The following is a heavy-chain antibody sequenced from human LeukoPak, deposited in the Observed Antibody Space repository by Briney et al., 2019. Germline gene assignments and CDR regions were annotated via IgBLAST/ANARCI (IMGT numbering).Heavy chain of an antibody. CDR2: ISGSGGST. D-gene: IGHD6-13*01. CDR1: GFTFSNYA. J-gene: IGHJ3*02. CDR3: AKVGYSSNWVPLRNAFGI. Sequence: SGGSLRLSCAASGFTFSNYAMSWVRQAPGKGLEWVSGISGSGGSTYYADSVKGRFTISRDNSQNTLYVQMNSLRAEDTAVYYCAKVGYSSNWVPLRNAFGIWGQGTMVTVSS. V-gene: IGHV3-23*01.